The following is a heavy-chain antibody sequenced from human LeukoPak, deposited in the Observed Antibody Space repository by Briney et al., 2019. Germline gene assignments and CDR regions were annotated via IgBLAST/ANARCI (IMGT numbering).Heavy chain of an antibody. CDR3: ARFSGSYWDY. CDR2: IWYDGSNK. D-gene: IGHD3-10*01. CDR1: GFTFSSHG. J-gene: IGHJ4*02. V-gene: IGHV3-33*01. Sequence: PGRSLRLSCAASGFTFSSHGMHWVRQAPGKGLEWVAVIWYDGSNKYYADSVKGRFTISRDNSENTLYPQMNSLRAEDTAVYYCARFSGSYWDYWGQGTLVTVSS.